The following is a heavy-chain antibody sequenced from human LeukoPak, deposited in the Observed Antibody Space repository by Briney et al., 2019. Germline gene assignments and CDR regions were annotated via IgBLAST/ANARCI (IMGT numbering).Heavy chain of an antibody. CDR3: ASLERVDGYSSVELDY. J-gene: IGHJ4*02. Sequence: SETLSLTCTVSGGSINSYYWSWIRQPPGKGLEWIGYIYDSGSTNYNPSLKSRVTISVDTSKNQFSLKLSSVTAADTAVYYCASLERVDGYSSVELDYWGQGTLVTVSS. CDR1: GGSINSYY. V-gene: IGHV4-59*01. CDR2: IYDSGST. D-gene: IGHD6-25*01.